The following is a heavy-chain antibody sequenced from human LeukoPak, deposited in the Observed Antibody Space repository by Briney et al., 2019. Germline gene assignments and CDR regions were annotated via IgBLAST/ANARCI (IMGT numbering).Heavy chain of an antibody. Sequence: PSETLSLTCTVSGGSISTYYWSWIRQPPGKGLEWIGYTYYNGRANYNPSLKSRVTISVDTSKNQFSLNLSSVTAADTAVYYCAREVSPSDHYYYYGVDVWGRGTTVTVSS. CDR2: TYYNGRA. CDR1: GGSISTYY. D-gene: IGHD5/OR15-5a*01. CDR3: AREVSPSDHYYYYGVDV. J-gene: IGHJ6*02. V-gene: IGHV4-59*01.